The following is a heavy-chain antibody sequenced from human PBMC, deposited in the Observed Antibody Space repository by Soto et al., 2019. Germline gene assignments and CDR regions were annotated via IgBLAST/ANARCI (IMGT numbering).Heavy chain of an antibody. V-gene: IGHV4-59*01. CDR2: SYYSGTT. Sequence: QVQLQESGPGLVKPSETLSLTCTVSGGSINFYYWNWIRQPPGKGLEWIGNSYYSGTTNYNPSLESRVMISIETSKNQLALNLQSVTPADTAVYYCARGCGKYFDFWGRGTQVTVSS. CDR1: GGSINFYY. D-gene: IGHD3-10*01. J-gene: IGHJ2*01. CDR3: ARGCGKYFDF.